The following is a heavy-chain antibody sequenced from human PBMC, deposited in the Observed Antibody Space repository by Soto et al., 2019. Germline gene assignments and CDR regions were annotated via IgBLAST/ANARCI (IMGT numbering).Heavy chain of an antibody. Sequence: QVQLVQSGAEVKKPGASVKVSCKASGYTFTSYGISWVRQAPGQGLEWMGWISAYNGNTNYAEKLQGRVTMTTDTSTSTAYMELRSLRSDDTAVYYCARVPYDYVWGSYPTYSMDVWGQGTTVTVSS. V-gene: IGHV1-18*01. CDR3: ARVPYDYVWGSYPTYSMDV. J-gene: IGHJ6*02. D-gene: IGHD3-16*02. CDR1: GYTFTSYG. CDR2: ISAYNGNT.